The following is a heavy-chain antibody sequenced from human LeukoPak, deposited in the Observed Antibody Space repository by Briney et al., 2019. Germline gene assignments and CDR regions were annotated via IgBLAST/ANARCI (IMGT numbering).Heavy chain of an antibody. Sequence: GGSLRLSCAASGFTFSTYAMSWVRQIPGKGLEWVSAISGSDDGTYYADSVKGRFTISRDNSRNTLYLQMNTLRAEDTAVYFCAKSPVSSCRGSFCYPFDYWGQGTLVTVSS. J-gene: IGHJ4*02. V-gene: IGHV3-23*01. CDR1: GFTFSTYA. CDR3: AKSPVSSCRGSFCYPFDY. CDR2: ISGSDDGT. D-gene: IGHD2-15*01.